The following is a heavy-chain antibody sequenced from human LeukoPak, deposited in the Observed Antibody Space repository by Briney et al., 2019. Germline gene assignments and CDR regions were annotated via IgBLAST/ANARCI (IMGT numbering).Heavy chain of an antibody. D-gene: IGHD6-19*01. CDR1: GGTFSSYA. CDR3: ARGPFQQWLVHY. J-gene: IGHJ4*02. CDR2: IIPIFGTA. V-gene: IGHV1-69*05. Sequence: SVKVSCKASGGTFSSYAIGWVRQAPGQGLEWMGRIIPIFGTAKYAQKFQGRVTITTDESTSTAYMELSSLRSEDTAVYYCARGPFQQWLVHYWGQGTLVTVSS.